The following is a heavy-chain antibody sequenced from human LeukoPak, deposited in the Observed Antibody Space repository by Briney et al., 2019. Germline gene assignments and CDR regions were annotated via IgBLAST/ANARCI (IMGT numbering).Heavy chain of an antibody. CDR2: IKEDGSAK. CDR1: GFAFSSDW. D-gene: IGHD3-22*01. J-gene: IGHJ4*02. CDR3: ARDHNDGYNFY. Sequence: GGPLRLSCVASGFAFSSDWMTWVRQAPGKGLEWLANIKEDGSAKYYVDSVKGRFIISRDNAKNSLYLQMNSLRVEDAAVYFCARDHNDGYNFYWGRGAVVTVSS. V-gene: IGHV3-7*01.